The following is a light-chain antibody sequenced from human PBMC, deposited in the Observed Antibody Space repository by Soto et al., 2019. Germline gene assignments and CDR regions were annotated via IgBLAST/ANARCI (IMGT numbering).Light chain of an antibody. CDR1: QSVSSNY. CDR3: QQRNNWPIT. V-gene: IGKV3D-20*02. J-gene: IGKJ5*01. CDR2: GAS. Sequence: ENVLTQSPGTLSLSPGERATLSCRASQSVSSNYVAWYQQKPGQAPRLLVYGASSRATGIPDRFSGSGSGTDFTLTISRLEPEDFAVYYCQQRNNWPITFGQGTRLEIK.